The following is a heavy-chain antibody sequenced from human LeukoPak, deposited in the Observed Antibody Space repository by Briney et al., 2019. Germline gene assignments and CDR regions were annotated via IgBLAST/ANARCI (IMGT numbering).Heavy chain of an antibody. CDR2: IYYSGST. D-gene: IGHD3-9*01. Sequence: PSETLSLTCTVSGGSISSSSYYWGWIRQPPGKGLEWIGSIYYSGSTYYNPSLKSRVTISVDTSKNQFSLKLSSVTAADTAVYFCARYDRDSPTYFDYWGQGTLVTVSS. V-gene: IGHV4-39*01. CDR3: ARYDRDSPTYFDY. J-gene: IGHJ4*02. CDR1: GGSISSSSYY.